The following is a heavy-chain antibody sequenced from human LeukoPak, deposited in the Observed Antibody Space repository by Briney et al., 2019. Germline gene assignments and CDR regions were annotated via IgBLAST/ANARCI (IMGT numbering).Heavy chain of an antibody. D-gene: IGHD6-13*01. J-gene: IGHJ5*02. CDR2: IYYSGST. CDR1: GFTFSTYA. CDR3: AAQQLVGKVGFDP. Sequence: PGRSLRLSCAASGFTFSTYAMHWVRQAPGKGLEWIGSIYYSGSTYYNPSLKSRVTISVDTSKNQFSLKLSSVTAADTAVYYCAAQQLVGKVGFDPWGQGTLVTVSS. V-gene: IGHV4-38-2*01.